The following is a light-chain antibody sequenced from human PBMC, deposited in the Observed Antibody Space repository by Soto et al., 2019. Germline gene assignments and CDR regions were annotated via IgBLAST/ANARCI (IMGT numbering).Light chain of an antibody. CDR2: ENN. V-gene: IGLV1-51*02. Sequence: QSVLTQPPSVSAAPGQKVTISCSGSSSNIGNNYVSWYQQLPGTAPKLLIYENNKRPSGIPDRFSGSKSGTSATLGITGLQTGDEADYYCGTWDSSLSASKVVFGGGTQVTVL. J-gene: IGLJ2*01. CDR1: SSNIGNNY. CDR3: GTWDSSLSASKVV.